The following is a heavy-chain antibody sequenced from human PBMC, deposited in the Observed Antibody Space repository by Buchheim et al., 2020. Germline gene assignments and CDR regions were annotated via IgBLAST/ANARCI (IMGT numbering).Heavy chain of an antibody. V-gene: IGHV4-39*01. D-gene: IGHD3-16*02. J-gene: IGHJ4*02. CDR1: GGSISSSSYY. CDR3: ARHVSDYDYVWGSYRHPPYYFDY. CDR2: IYYSGST. Sequence: QLQLQESGPGLVKPSETLSLTCTVSGGSISSSSYYWGWIRQPPGKGLEWIGSIYYSGSTYYTPSLKSRVTISVDTSKNQFSLKLSSVTAADTAVYYCARHVSDYDYVWGSYRHPPYYFDYWGQGTL.